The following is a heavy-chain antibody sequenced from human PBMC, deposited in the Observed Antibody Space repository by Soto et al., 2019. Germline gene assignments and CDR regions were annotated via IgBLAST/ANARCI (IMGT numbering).Heavy chain of an antibody. Sequence: QVQLVQSGAEVKTPGASVKLSCKASGYTFTSYAMHWVRQAPGQSLEWMGWINAGNGNTKYSQRFQGRVTITRDTSASTAYMDLSSLRSEGTAVYYCARGIAVPVDPDYWGQGTLVTVSS. CDR1: GYTFTSYA. CDR3: ARGIAVPVDPDY. V-gene: IGHV1-3*01. D-gene: IGHD6-19*01. J-gene: IGHJ4*02. CDR2: INAGNGNT.